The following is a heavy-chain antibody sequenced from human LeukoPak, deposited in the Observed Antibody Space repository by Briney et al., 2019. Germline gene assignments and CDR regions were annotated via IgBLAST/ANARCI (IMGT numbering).Heavy chain of an antibody. V-gene: IGHV4-34*01. J-gene: IGHJ4*02. CDR2: INHSGST. Sequence: PSETLSLTCAVYGGSFSGYYWSWIRQPPGKGLEWIGEINHSGSTNYNPSLKSRVTISVDTSKNQFSLKLSSVTAADTAVYYCARQAAGGYIAAAGLYYFDYWGQGTLVTVSS. CDR1: GGSFSGYY. D-gene: IGHD6-13*01. CDR3: ARQAAGGYIAAAGLYYFDY.